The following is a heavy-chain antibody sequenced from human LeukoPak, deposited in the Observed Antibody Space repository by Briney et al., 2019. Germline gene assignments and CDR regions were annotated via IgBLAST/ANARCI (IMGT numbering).Heavy chain of an antibody. V-gene: IGHV3-15*01. J-gene: IGHJ3*02. Sequence: GGSLRLSCAASGFTFSNAWMNWVRQTPGKGLEWVGRIKSKTDGGTKDYAVPVKGRFTISRDDSKNTLYLQMNSLKTEDTAVYYCTTTKGIAAAGTIKGDAFDIWGQGTMVTVSS. CDR1: GFTFSNAW. CDR2: IKSKTDGGTK. CDR3: TTTKGIAAAGTIKGDAFDI. D-gene: IGHD6-13*01.